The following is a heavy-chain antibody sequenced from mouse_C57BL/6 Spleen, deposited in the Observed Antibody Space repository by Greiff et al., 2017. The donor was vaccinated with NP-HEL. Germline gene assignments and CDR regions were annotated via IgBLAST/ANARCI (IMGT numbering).Heavy chain of an antibody. Sequence: EVKLVESGPGLVKPSQSLSLTCSVTGYSITSGYYWNWIRQFPGNNLEWMGYISYDGSNNYNPSLKNRISITRDTSKNQFFLKLNSVTTEDTATYYCAREEDGYYDAMDYWGQGTSVTVSS. D-gene: IGHD2-3*01. V-gene: IGHV3-6*01. J-gene: IGHJ4*01. CDR2: ISYDGSN. CDR1: GYSITSGYY. CDR3: AREEDGYYDAMDY.